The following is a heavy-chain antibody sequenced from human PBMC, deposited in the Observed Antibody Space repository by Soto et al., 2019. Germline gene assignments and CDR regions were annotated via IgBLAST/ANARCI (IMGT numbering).Heavy chain of an antibody. Sequence: QVQLHESGPGLVKPSGTLSLTCVVSGGSISGRNWWSWVRQAPGKGLGWIGEVFHSGDTTYTPSLRSRVTISVDKSKNQFSLKLNSVTAADTAVYYCARLIYDSRLNYFYFDFWGQGALVTVSS. CDR3: ARLIYDSRLNYFYFDF. CDR1: GGSISGRNW. CDR2: VFHSGDT. D-gene: IGHD3-22*01. V-gene: IGHV4-4*02. J-gene: IGHJ4*02.